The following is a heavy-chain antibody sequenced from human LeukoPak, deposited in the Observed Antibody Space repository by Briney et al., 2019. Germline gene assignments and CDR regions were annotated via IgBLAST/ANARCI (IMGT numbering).Heavy chain of an antibody. D-gene: IGHD2-2*01. J-gene: IGHJ5*02. V-gene: IGHV1-3*01. CDR1: GYTFTTYA. Sequence: ASLKVSCKASGYTFTTYAMHWVRQASGQRLEWMGWINADNGNTKYSQKFQGRVTITRDTSASTAYMELSSLRSEDTAVYYCARFGVVVPAWGQGTLVTVSS. CDR3: ARFGVVVPA. CDR2: INADNGNT.